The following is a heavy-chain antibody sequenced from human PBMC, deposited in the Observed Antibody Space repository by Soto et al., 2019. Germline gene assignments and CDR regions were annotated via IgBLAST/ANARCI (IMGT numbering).Heavy chain of an antibody. Sequence: ASVKVSCKASGYTFTSYGFSWVRQAPGQGLEWMGWISGYNGNTNYAQRLQGRVTMTTDTSTTTAYMELRSLRSDDTAVYYCARDLYYYDNSGLGRFDIWGQGTMVT. CDR3: ARDLYYYDNSGLGRFDI. V-gene: IGHV1-18*04. D-gene: IGHD3-22*01. CDR1: GYTFTSYG. J-gene: IGHJ3*02. CDR2: ISGYNGNT.